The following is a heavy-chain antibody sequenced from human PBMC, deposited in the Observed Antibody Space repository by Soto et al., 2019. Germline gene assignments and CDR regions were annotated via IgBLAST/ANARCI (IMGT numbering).Heavy chain of an antibody. CDR2: IYPGDSDT. CDR3: ARVPPPNSSGWYYI. V-gene: IGHV5-51*01. J-gene: IGHJ3*02. D-gene: IGHD6-19*01. CDR1: GSSFTRNL. Sequence: LNLSSTGSGSSFTRNLIGCVLPLTGKGLEWMGIIYPGDSDTRYSPSFQGQVTISADKSISTAYLQWSSLKASDTAMYYCARVPPPNSSGWYYIWGQGTMVTVSS.